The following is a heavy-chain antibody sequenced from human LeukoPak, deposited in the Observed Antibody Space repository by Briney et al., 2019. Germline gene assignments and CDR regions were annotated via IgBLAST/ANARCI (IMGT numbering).Heavy chain of an antibody. CDR2: IYPDDSDT. V-gene: IGHV5-51*01. D-gene: IGHD2-15*01. J-gene: IGHJ5*02. Sequence: PGESLKISCKGSGYNFPNHWIGWVRQMPGKGLEWMGIIYPDDSDTKYSPSFQGQVTISADKSISTAYLQWNSLKASDIAIYYCARGSYCSGGSCYLNWFDPWGQGTLVTVSS. CDR3: ARGSYCSGGSCYLNWFDP. CDR1: GYNFPNHW.